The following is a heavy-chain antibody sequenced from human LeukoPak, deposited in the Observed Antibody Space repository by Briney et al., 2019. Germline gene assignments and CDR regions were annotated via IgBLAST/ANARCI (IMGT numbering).Heavy chain of an antibody. J-gene: IGHJ4*02. Sequence: SETLSLTCTVSGGSISSSSYYWGWIRQPPGKGLEWLGSIYYSGSTYYNPSLKSRVTISVDKSKNQVSPKLSYVTAADTAMYYCARHAAYYYDSSGYYYFDYWGQGALVTVSS. CDR1: GGSISSSSYY. V-gene: IGHV4-39*01. D-gene: IGHD3-22*01. CDR2: IYYSGST. CDR3: ARHAAYYYDSSGYYYFDY.